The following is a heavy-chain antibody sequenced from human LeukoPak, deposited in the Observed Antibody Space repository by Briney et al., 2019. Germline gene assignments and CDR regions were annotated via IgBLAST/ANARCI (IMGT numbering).Heavy chain of an antibody. V-gene: IGHV3-21*01. D-gene: IGHD7-27*01. Sequence: GGSLRLSCAASGFIFNSYSMNWVRQAPGKGLEWVSSISSSGSYKYYADSVKGRFTISRDNAKNSLYLQMNSLRAEDTAVYYCARITWGNYFDYWGQGTLVIVSS. CDR3: ARITWGNYFDY. CDR2: ISSSGSYK. CDR1: GFIFNSYS. J-gene: IGHJ4*02.